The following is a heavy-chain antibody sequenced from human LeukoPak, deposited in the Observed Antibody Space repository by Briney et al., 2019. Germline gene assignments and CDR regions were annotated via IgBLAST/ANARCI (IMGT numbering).Heavy chain of an antibody. CDR2: INPNSGGT. J-gene: IGHJ4*02. CDR3: ARARSYGFYYFDY. D-gene: IGHD3-10*01. Sequence: ASVKVSCKASGYIFTAYYMHWVRQAPGQGLEWMGRINPNSGGTNSAQKFQGRVTMTRDTSISTAYMELSSLRSEDTAVYYCARARSYGFYYFDYWGQGTLVTVSS. CDR1: GYIFTAYY. V-gene: IGHV1-2*06.